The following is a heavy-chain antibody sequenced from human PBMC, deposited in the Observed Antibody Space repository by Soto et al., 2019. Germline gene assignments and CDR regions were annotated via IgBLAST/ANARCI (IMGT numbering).Heavy chain of an antibody. J-gene: IGHJ6*02. Sequence: ASVKVSFKASGYTFTGYYMHWVRQAPGQGLEWMGWINPNSGGTNYAQKFQGWVTMTRDTSISTAYMELSRLRSDDTAVYYCARDTDVLRYFDWLPSGGMDVWGQGTTVTVSS. V-gene: IGHV1-2*04. CDR2: INPNSGGT. D-gene: IGHD3-9*01. CDR3: ARDTDVLRYFDWLPSGGMDV. CDR1: GYTFTGYY.